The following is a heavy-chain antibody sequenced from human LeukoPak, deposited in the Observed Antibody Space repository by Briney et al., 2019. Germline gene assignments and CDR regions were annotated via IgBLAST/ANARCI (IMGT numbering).Heavy chain of an antibody. CDR2: FDPEDGET. CDR3: ATGDSSGYLGFDY. J-gene: IGHJ4*02. Sequence: ASVNVSCKVSGYTLTELSMHWVRQAPGRGLEWMGGFDPEDGETIYAQKFQGRVTMTEDTSTDTAYMELSSLRSEDTAVYYCATGDSSGYLGFDYWGQGTLVTVSS. V-gene: IGHV1-24*01. D-gene: IGHD3-22*01. CDR1: GYTLTELS.